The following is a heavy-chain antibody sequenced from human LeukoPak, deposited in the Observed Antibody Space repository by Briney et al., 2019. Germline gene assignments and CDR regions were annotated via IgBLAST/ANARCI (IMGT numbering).Heavy chain of an antibody. D-gene: IGHD4-23*01. J-gene: IGHJ4*02. CDR1: GFTFSTYS. Sequence: GGSLRLSCAASGFTFSTYSMNWVRQAPGKGLEWISFISSSGSPSHYADSVKGRCTISRDNAKNSLYLQMNSLRAEDTAVYYCARGSYGGNSAYDYWGQGTLVTVSS. CDR2: ISSSGSPS. V-gene: IGHV3-48*04. CDR3: ARGSYGGNSAYDY.